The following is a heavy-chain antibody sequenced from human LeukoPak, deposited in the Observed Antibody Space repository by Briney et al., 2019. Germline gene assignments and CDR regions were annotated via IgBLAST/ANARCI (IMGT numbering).Heavy chain of an antibody. CDR1: GFTFSSYE. Sequence: GGSLGLSCAASGFTFSSYEMKWVRQAPGKGLEWVSYISSSSSTIYYADSVKGRFTISRDNARKSQYLQMNSLRDEDTAVYYCARVGSSGLEFDYWGQGTPVTVSS. V-gene: IGHV3-48*03. J-gene: IGHJ4*02. CDR3: ARVGSSGLEFDY. D-gene: IGHD6-19*01. CDR2: ISSSSSTI.